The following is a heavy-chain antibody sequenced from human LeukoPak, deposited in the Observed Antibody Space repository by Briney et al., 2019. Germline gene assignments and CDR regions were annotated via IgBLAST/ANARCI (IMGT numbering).Heavy chain of an antibody. CDR3: ARMSSSWYTGEGGWFDP. V-gene: IGHV3-53*01. CDR2: IYTVVST. Sequence: PGRSLRLSCAASGFTASSNYMSCVRQAPGKGLGWVSVIYTVVSTYNADSAKGRFTISRDTSKNTLYLQMNTLRPEDTAVYYCARMSSSWYTGEGGWFDPWGQGTLVTVSS. D-gene: IGHD6-13*01. J-gene: IGHJ5*02. CDR1: GFTASSNY.